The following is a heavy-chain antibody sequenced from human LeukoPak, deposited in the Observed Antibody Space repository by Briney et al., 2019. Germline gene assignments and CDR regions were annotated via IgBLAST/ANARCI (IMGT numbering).Heavy chain of an antibody. CDR2: IYYSGST. V-gene: IGHV4-59*01. CDR1: GGSISSYY. CDR3: ARQEQQLIYNWFDP. Sequence: SETLSLTCNVSGGSISSYYWNWIRQPAGKGLEWIGYIYYSGSTNYNPSLKSRVTISVDTSKNQFSFKLSSVTAADTAVYYCARQEQQLIYNWFDPWGQGTLVTVSS. J-gene: IGHJ5*02. D-gene: IGHD6-13*01.